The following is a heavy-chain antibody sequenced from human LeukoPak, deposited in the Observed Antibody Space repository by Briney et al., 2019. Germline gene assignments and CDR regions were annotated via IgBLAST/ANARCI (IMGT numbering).Heavy chain of an antibody. CDR1: GYSISSGYY. V-gene: IGHV4-38-2*02. Sequence: SETLSLTCTVSGYSISSGYYWGWIRQPPGKGLEWIGSIYHSGSTYYNPSLKSRVTISVDTSKNQFSLRLSSLTAADTALYYCARDRKYYYHMDVWGKGTTVTVSS. CDR3: ARDRKYYYHMDV. CDR2: IYHSGST. J-gene: IGHJ6*03. D-gene: IGHD1-14*01.